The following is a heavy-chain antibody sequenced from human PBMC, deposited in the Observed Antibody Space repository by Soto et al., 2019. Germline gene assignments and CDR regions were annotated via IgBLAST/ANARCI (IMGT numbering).Heavy chain of an antibody. D-gene: IGHD3-22*01. CDR1: GGSISSSSYY. J-gene: IGHJ4*02. Sequence: SETLSLTCTVSGGSISSSSYYWGWIRQPPGKGLEWIGSIYYSGSTYYNPSLKSRVTISVDTSKNQFSLKLSSVTAADTAVYYCASRSQISGYYDYWGQGTLVTVS. CDR2: IYYSGST. CDR3: ASRSQISGYYDY. V-gene: IGHV4-39*01.